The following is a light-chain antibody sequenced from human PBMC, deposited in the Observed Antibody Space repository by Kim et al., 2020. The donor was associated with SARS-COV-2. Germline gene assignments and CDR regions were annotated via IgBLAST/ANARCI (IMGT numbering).Light chain of an antibody. CDR1: QSVNSN. Sequence: SPGERATLSCRASQSVNSNLAWYQQKPGQAPRLLIYAASTRATGIPARFSGSGSGTEFTLTISSLQSEDFAVYYCQQYNNWPPAYTFGQGTKLEI. J-gene: IGKJ2*01. CDR2: AAS. V-gene: IGKV3-15*01. CDR3: QQYNNWPPAYT.